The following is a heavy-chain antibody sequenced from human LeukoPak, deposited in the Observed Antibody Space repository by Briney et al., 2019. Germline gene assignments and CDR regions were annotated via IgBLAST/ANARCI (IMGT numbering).Heavy chain of an antibody. V-gene: IGHV3-15*01. CDR1: GFTFSSYI. Sequence: PGGSLRLSCAASGFTFSSYIMNWVRQAPGKGLEWVGRIKSKTDGATTDYAAPVKGRFTISRDDSKNTLYLQMNSLKIEDTAVYYCTRIIKSGSFDYWGQGVLVTVSS. CDR2: IKSKTDGATT. CDR3: TRIIKSGSFDY. J-gene: IGHJ4*02. D-gene: IGHD1-26*01.